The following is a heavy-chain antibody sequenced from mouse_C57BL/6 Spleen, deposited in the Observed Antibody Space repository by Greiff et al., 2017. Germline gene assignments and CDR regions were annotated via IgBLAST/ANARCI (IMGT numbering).Heavy chain of an antibody. V-gene: IGHV1-54*01. J-gene: IGHJ3*01. Sequence: LVESGAELVRPGTSVKVSCKASGYAFTNYLIEWVKQRPGQGLEWIGVINPGSGGTNYNEKFKGKATLTADKSSSTAYMQLSSLTSEDSAVYFCARASSGYWFAYWGQRTLVTVSA. CDR2: INPGSGGT. D-gene: IGHD3-2*02. CDR3: ARASSGYWFAY. CDR1: GYAFTNYL.